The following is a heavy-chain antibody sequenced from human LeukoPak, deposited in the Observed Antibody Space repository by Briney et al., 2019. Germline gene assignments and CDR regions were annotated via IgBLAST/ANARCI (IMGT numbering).Heavy chain of an antibody. D-gene: IGHD1-1*01. CDR1: GFTFSSYT. Sequence: PGGSLRLSCVASGFTFSSYTMNWVRQAPGKGLEWVSTISGSADRTYYADSVKGRFTISRDNSKNTLYLQMKSLRAEDTAVYYCAKKEGVSTTSFDYWGQGTLVTVSS. CDR2: ISGSADRT. V-gene: IGHV3-23*01. CDR3: AKKEGVSTTSFDY. J-gene: IGHJ4*02.